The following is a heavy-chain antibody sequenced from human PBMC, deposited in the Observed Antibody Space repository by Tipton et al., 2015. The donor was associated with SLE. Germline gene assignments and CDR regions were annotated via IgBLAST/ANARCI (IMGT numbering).Heavy chain of an antibody. CDR3: AREILFYACDF. Sequence: TLSLTCTVSGGSISSSSYYWGRIRQPPGKGLEWIGSINYSGSTHYNPSLRSRVTISEDTSKNQFYLKLSSVTAADTAVYYCAREILFYACDFWGQGTMVTVSS. V-gene: IGHV4-39*07. D-gene: IGHD2/OR15-2a*01. CDR1: GGSISSSSYY. CDR2: INYSGST. J-gene: IGHJ3*01.